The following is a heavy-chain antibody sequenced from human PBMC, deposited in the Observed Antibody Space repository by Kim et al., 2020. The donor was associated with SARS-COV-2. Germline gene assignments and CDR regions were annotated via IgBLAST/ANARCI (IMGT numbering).Heavy chain of an antibody. CDR1: GFTFSSYA. Sequence: GGSLRLSCAASGFTFSSYAMHWVRQAPGKGLEWVAVIWYDGSNKYYADSVKGRFTISRDNSKNTLYLQMNSLRAEDTAVYYCAKMSSSWDYYYYGMDVWGQGTTVTVSS. CDR2: IWYDGSNK. CDR3: AKMSSSWDYYYYGMDV. D-gene: IGHD6-13*01. J-gene: IGHJ6*02. V-gene: IGHV3-33*06.